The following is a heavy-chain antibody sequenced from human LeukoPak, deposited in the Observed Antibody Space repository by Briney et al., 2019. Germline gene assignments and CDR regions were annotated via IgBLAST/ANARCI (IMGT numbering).Heavy chain of an antibody. Sequence: SETLSLTCAVYGGSFSGYYWSWIRQPPGKGLEWIGEINHSGSTNYNLSLKSRVTISVDTSKNQYSLKLSSVTAADTAVYYCARLWGFRLAFFDYWGQGTLVTVSS. CDR2: INHSGST. CDR3: ARLWGFRLAFFDY. V-gene: IGHV4-34*01. D-gene: IGHD2-21*01. J-gene: IGHJ4*02. CDR1: GGSFSGYY.